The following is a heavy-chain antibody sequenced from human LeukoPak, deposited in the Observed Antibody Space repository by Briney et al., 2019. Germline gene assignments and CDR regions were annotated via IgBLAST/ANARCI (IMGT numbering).Heavy chain of an antibody. CDR3: AREGSTSCYIN. D-gene: IGHD2-2*02. CDR2: IYSGGST. V-gene: IGHV3-66*02. J-gene: IGHJ4*02. Sequence: DPGGSLRLSCAASGFTVSSNYMSWVRQAPGKGLEWVSVIYSGGSTYCADSVKGRFTVSRDNSKNTLYLQMNSLRAEDTAVYYCAREGSTSCYINWGQGTLVTVSS. CDR1: GFTVSSNY.